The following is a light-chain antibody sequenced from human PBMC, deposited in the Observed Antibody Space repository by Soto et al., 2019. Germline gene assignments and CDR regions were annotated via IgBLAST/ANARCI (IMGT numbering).Light chain of an antibody. V-gene: IGKV3-20*01. CDR3: QQYGRSPWT. CDR1: QSVSSTH. Sequence: DIVLTQSPGTLSLSPGERATLSCRASQSVSSTHLACYQQRPGQAPRLLIYGASSRATDIPDRFSGSGSGTDFTLTISRLEAEDSAVYYCQQYGRSPWTFGQGTKVEIK. CDR2: GAS. J-gene: IGKJ1*01.